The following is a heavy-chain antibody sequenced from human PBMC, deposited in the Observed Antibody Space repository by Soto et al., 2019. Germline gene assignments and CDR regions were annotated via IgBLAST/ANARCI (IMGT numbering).Heavy chain of an antibody. D-gene: IGHD6-6*01. CDR2: IYPGDSDT. Sequence: GESLQNSCNGSGYSFTRYWIGWVRQMLGKGLEWMGIIYPGDSDTRYSPSFQGQVTISADKSISTAYMQWSSLTASDTAMYYCASSIAGLAEGYYYYYGMDVWGQGTTVTGSS. CDR1: GYSFTRYW. CDR3: ASSIAGLAEGYYYYYGMDV. J-gene: IGHJ6*02. V-gene: IGHV5-51*01.